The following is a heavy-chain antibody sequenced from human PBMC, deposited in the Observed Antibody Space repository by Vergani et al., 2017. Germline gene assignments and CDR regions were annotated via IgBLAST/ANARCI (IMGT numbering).Heavy chain of an antibody. CDR3: ARQVVVAATSPGFDY. Sequence: EVQLVQSGAEVKKPGESLKISCKGSGYSFTSYWIGWVRQIPGKGLEWMGIIYPGDSDTRYSPSFQGQVTISADKSISTAYLQWSSLKASDTAMYYCARQVVVAATSPGFDYWGQGTLVTVSS. J-gene: IGHJ4*02. CDR1: GYSFTSYW. V-gene: IGHV5-51*01. CDR2: IYPGDSDT. D-gene: IGHD2-15*01.